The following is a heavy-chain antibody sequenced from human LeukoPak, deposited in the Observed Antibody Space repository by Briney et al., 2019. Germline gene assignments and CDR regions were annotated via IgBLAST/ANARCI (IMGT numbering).Heavy chain of an antibody. J-gene: IGHJ6*04. Sequence: GGSLRLSCAASGFTVSSNYMSWVRQAPGKGLEWVSVIYSGGGTYYTDSVKGRFTISRDNSKNTLYLQMNSLRAEDTAVYYCARERTTGSYHIDVWGKGTTVTVSS. D-gene: IGHD1-7*01. CDR3: ARERTTGSYHIDV. CDR2: IYSGGGT. CDR1: GFTVSSNY. V-gene: IGHV3-53*01.